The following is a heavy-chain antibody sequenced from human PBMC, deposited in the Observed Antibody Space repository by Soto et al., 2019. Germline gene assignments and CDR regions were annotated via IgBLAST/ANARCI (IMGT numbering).Heavy chain of an antibody. V-gene: IGHV1-69*13. CDR2: IIPIFGTA. CDR1: GGTFSSYA. J-gene: IGHJ5*02. Sequence: SVKVSCKASGGTFSSYAISWVRQAPGQGLEWMGGIIPIFGTANYAQKFQGRVTITADESTSTAYMELSSLRSEDTAVYYCARDPTQEPGGWFDPWGQGTLVTVSS. D-gene: IGHD1-26*01. CDR3: ARDPTQEPGGWFDP.